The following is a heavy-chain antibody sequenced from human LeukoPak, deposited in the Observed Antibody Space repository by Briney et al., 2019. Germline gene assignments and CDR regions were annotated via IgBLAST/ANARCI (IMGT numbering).Heavy chain of an antibody. CDR3: AREEGATQDAN. D-gene: IGHD1-26*01. J-gene: IGHJ4*02. V-gene: IGHV4-38-2*02. CDR2: AYHTGGT. Sequence: SETLSLTCTVSGFSISSGYYWAWIRQPPGKGLEWIGSAYHTGGTYYNPSLKSRVTISVDTSRNQFSLRLSSVTAAYTAVYYCAREEGATQDANWGQGTLVLVSS. CDR1: GFSISSGYY.